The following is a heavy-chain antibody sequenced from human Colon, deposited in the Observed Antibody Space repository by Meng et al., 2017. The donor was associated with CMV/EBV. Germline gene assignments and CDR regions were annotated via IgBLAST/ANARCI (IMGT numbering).Heavy chain of an antibody. CDR3: ARSLSRYYFAMDV. V-gene: IGHV3-74*01. D-gene: IGHD3-16*01. J-gene: IGHJ6*02. Sequence: GESLKISCVAPGLTFSSHWMHWVRQTPGKELVWVSRISNDGRTPTYADSVKGRFTISRDNDKNTLYLQMNSLTVDDTAVYYCARSLSRYYFAMDVWGQGTTVTVSS. CDR1: GLTFSSHW. CDR2: ISNDGRTP.